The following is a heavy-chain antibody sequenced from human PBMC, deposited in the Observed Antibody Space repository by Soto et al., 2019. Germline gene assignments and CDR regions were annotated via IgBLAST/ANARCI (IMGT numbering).Heavy chain of an antibody. CDR1: VGSFSAYY. D-gene: IGHD3-22*01. Sequence: SDTQSLTCALYVGSFSAYYWSCIRHPPGKWLEWIGEINHSGGTSYNPSLKSRVTISVDTSKSQFSLKLTSVTAADRAVYYCARGSVHTVDSSGFYEYWGQATPVSVS. CDR3: ARGSVHTVDSSGFYEY. J-gene: IGHJ4*02. CDR2: INHSGGT. V-gene: IGHV4-34*01.